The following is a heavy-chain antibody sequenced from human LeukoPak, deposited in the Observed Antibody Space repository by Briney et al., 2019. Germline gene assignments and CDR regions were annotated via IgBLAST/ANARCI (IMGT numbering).Heavy chain of an antibody. CDR1: GYTFTSYG. D-gene: IGHD3-10*01. J-gene: IGHJ4*02. CDR3: AREGSAMVRGVPSDY. V-gene: IGHV1-18*01. Sequence: GASVEVSCKASGYTFTSYGISWVRQAPGQGLEWMGWISAYNGNTNYAQKLQGRVTMTTDTSTSTAYMELRSLRSDDTAVYYCAREGSAMVRGVPSDYWGQGTLVTVSS. CDR2: ISAYNGNT.